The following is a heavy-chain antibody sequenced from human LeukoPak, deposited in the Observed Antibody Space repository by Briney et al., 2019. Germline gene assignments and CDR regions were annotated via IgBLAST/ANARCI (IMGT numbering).Heavy chain of an antibody. Sequence: GGSLRLSCAASGFTFSRYEMNWVRQAPGKGLVWVSYISRSGDTIYFADSVKGRFTISRDNAKNALYLQMSSFRAEGTAGYYCARDYASDYWGEGTLVTVSS. CDR2: ISRSGDTI. CDR3: ARDYASDY. V-gene: IGHV3-48*03. D-gene: IGHD3-10*01. CDR1: GFTFSRYE. J-gene: IGHJ4*02.